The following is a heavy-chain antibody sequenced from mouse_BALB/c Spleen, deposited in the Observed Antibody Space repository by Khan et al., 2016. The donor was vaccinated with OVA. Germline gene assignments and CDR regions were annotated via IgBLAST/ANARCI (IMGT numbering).Heavy chain of an antibody. CDR1: GFNIKDYY. J-gene: IGHJ2*01. Sequence: EVQLQESGAELVRSGASVKLSCTASGFNIKDYYMHWVKQRPEQGLEWIGWFDPENGDTEYAPKFQGKATMTADTSSNTAYLQLSSLTATDTAVYYCNAWDYGSSCYFDYWGQGTTLTVSS. CDR3: NAWDYGSSCYFDY. CDR2: FDPENGDT. V-gene: IGHV14-4*02. D-gene: IGHD1-1*01.